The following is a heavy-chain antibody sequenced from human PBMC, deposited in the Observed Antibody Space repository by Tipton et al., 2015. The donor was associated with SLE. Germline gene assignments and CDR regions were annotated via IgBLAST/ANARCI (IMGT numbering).Heavy chain of an antibody. J-gene: IGHJ4*02. CDR1: GGSISSGGYY. D-gene: IGHD5-24*01. V-gene: IGHV4-31*03. CDR2: IYYSGST. CDR3: ARYGFPRNYFEY. Sequence: TLSLTCTVSGGSISSGGYYWNWIRQHPGEGLEWIGHIYYSGSTYYNPPLKSRVTISTDTSKNQFALKLSSADTAGYYCARYGFPRNYFEYWGQATLVSVSS.